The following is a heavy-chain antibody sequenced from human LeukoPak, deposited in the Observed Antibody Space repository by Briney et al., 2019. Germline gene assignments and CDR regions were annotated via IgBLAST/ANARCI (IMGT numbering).Heavy chain of an antibody. CDR3: ARGVSYSNDY. D-gene: IGHD4-11*01. CDR2: IYYSGST. V-gene: IGHV4-30-4*01. CDR1: GGSISSGDYY. Sequence: SETLSLTCTVSGGSISSGDYYWSWIRQPPGKGLEWIGYIYYSGSTYYNPSLKSRVTISVDTSKNQFSLKLSSVTAGDTAVYYCARGVSYSNDYWGQGTLVTVSS. J-gene: IGHJ4*02.